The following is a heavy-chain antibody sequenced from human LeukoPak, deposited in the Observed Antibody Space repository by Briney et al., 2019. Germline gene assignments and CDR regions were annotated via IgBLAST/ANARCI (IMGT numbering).Heavy chain of an antibody. J-gene: IGHJ4*02. CDR2: TYHTGST. CDR3: ARAGWIITSGIDY. D-gene: IGHD3-10*01. Sequence: SETLSLTCAVSGYSISSGYYWGWIRQPPGKGLEWIGTTYHTGSTYYNPSLESRVTISVDTSKNELSLNLNSVTAADTAVYYCARAGWIITSGIDYWGQGALVTVSS. CDR1: GYSISSGYY. V-gene: IGHV4-38-2*01.